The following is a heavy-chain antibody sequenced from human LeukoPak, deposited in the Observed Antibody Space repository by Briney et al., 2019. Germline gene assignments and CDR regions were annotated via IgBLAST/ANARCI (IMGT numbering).Heavy chain of an antibody. CDR2: IYYSGST. V-gene: IGHV4-59*13. CDR3: ARDLGYCSGGSCYWFDP. D-gene: IGHD2-15*01. J-gene: IGHJ5*02. CDR1: GGSISSYY. Sequence: PSETLSLTCTVSGGSISSYYWSWIRQPPGKGLEWIGYIYYSGSTNYNPSLKSRVTISVDTSKNQFSLKLSSVTAADTAVYYCARDLGYCSGGSCYWFDPWGQGTLVTVSS.